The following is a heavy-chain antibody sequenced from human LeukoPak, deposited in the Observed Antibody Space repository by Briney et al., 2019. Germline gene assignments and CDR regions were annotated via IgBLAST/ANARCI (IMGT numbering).Heavy chain of an antibody. J-gene: IGHJ3*02. CDR2: INSDGNTI. V-gene: IGHV3-74*01. D-gene: IGHD3-10*01. CDR3: AGSGGRAFNI. Sequence: GGSLRLSCAASRFTFSTYSMNWVRQAPGKGLEWVSRINSDGNTITYADSVKGRFAISRDNAKNTVYLQMNSLRAEDTAVYYCAGSGGRAFNIWGQGTMVTVSS. CDR1: RFTFSTYS.